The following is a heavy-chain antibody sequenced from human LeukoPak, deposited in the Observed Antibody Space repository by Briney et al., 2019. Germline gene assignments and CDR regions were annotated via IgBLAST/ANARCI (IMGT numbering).Heavy chain of an antibody. D-gene: IGHD3-3*01. J-gene: IGHJ4*02. CDR1: GSTFSDYY. V-gene: IGHV3-11*01. CDR3: ATANLYDFWSGYYDLYDY. Sequence: PGGSLRLSCAASGSTFSDYYMSWIRQAPGKGLEWVSYISSSGSTIYYADSVKGRFTISRDNAKNSLYLQMNSLRAEDTAVYYCATANLYDFWSGYYDLYDYWGQGTLVTVSS. CDR2: ISSSGSTI.